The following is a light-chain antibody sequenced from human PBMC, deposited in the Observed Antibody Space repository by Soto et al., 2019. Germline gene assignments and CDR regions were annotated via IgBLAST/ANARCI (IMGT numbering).Light chain of an antibody. V-gene: IGKV1-5*01. CDR2: DAA. CDR3: QQYTSYPT. J-gene: IGKJ1*01. Sequence: DIQMTQSPSTLSASVGDRVTITCRASQSISRSLAWYQQKPGKAPKFLIFDAASLENGVPSRFSGSGSGTEFTLTISSLQPDDFATYYRQQYTSYPTFGQGTKVDIK. CDR1: QSISRS.